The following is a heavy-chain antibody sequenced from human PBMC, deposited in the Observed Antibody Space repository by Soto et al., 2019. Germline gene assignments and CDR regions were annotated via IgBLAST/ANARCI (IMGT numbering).Heavy chain of an antibody. CDR3: ATFPPEGRTATSRGDDAFDI. Sequence: QLHLEQRGAGLLKPSETLSLTCDVYGGSFSGYYWSWIRQAPGKGLEWIVDINHSGSPNYNPSLQSRVSVSVDTSQTHFSRKLSSVTAADTAVYYCATFPPEGRTATSRGDDAFDIWGQGTLVTVSS. V-gene: IGHV4-34*02. CDR1: GGSFSGYY. D-gene: IGHD3-10*01. J-gene: IGHJ3*02. CDR2: INHSGSP.